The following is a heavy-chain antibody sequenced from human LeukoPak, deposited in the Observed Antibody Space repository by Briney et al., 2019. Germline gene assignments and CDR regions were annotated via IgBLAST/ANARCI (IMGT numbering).Heavy chain of an antibody. J-gene: IGHJ4*02. CDR2: IRNDGSTK. Sequence: GGSLRLSCATSGFTFSSYGTHWVRQAPGKGLEWVAFIRNDGSTKYFADSVKGRFTISRDNSKNTLYLQMNSLRAEDTAVYYCAKTHSSSWGIFDYWGQGTLVTVSS. V-gene: IGHV3-30*02. CDR3: AKTHSSSWGIFDY. CDR1: GFTFSSYG. D-gene: IGHD6-13*01.